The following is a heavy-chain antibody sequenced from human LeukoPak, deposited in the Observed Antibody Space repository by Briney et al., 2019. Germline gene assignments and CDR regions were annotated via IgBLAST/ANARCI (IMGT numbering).Heavy chain of an antibody. CDR1: GFSLSNYA. CDR3: ARGTSEQWLGGDY. Sequence: GGSLRRSCAASGFSLSNYAMNWVRQAPGKGLEWVSYISSGSSSIYYADSVKGRFTISRDNAKNSLYLQMNSLRDEDTAVYYCARGTSEQWLGGDYWGQGVLVTVSS. V-gene: IGHV3-48*02. D-gene: IGHD6-19*01. J-gene: IGHJ4*02. CDR2: ISSGSSSI.